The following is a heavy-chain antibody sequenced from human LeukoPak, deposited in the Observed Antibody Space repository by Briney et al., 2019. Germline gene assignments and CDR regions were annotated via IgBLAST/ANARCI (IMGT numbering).Heavy chain of an antibody. CDR3: AKGSYYDSSGSFYFDY. D-gene: IGHD3-22*01. CDR2: ISGSGDNT. V-gene: IGHV3-23*01. Sequence: GGSLRLSCAASGFTISSYAMSWVRQAPGKGLEWVSGISGSGDNTYYADSVKGRFTISRDNSKNTLYVQVNSLGTEDTAAYYCAKGSYYDSSGSFYFDYWGQGTLVTVSS. CDR1: GFTISSYA. J-gene: IGHJ4*02.